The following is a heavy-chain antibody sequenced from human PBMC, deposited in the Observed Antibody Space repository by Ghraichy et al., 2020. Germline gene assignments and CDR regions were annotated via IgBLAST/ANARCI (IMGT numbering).Heavy chain of an antibody. CDR3: ARIGDSSAYPPTYHYYSMDV. CDR1: GFTFSRFG. Sequence: GGSLRLSCAVAGFTFSRFGMHWVRQAPGKGLEWVAVIWYDGNKKYYADSVKGRFTISRDNSNNTLYLQMNSLRAEDTAVYFCARIGDSSAYPPTYHYYSMDVWGQGTTVTVSS. CDR2: IWYDGNKK. D-gene: IGHD6-19*01. V-gene: IGHV3-33*01. J-gene: IGHJ6*02.